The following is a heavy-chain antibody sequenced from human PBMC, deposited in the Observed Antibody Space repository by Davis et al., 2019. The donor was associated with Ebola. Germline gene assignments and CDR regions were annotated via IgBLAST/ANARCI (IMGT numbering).Heavy chain of an antibody. J-gene: IGHJ4*02. D-gene: IGHD4-17*01. CDR3: ATDRDYGPLKYFDY. CDR1: GFTFSSYW. V-gene: IGHV3-7*01. Sequence: PGGSLRLSCAASGFTFSSYWMSWVRQAPGKGLEWVANIKQDGSEKYYVDSVKGRFTISRDNAKNSLYLQMNSLRAEDTAVYYCATDRDYGPLKYFDYWGQGTLVTVSS. CDR2: IKQDGSEK.